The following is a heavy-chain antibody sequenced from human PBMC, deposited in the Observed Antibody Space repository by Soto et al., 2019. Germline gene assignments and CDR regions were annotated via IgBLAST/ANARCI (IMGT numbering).Heavy chain of an antibody. V-gene: IGHV5-10-1*01. CDR2: IDPSDSYT. J-gene: IGHJ3*02. CDR3: ARRRKIVGDAFDI. CDR1: GYSFTNYW. D-gene: IGHD3-22*01. Sequence: EVQLVQSGAEVKKPGESLRISCEASGYSFTNYWITWVRQMPGKGLEWMGRIDPSDSYTEYSPSFQGRVTISVDKSISTAYGQWSTLKASDRAMDYCARRRKIVGDAFDIWGQGAMVTVSS.